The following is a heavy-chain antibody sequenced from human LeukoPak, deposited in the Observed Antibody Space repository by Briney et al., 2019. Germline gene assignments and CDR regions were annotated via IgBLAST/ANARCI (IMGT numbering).Heavy chain of an antibody. V-gene: IGHV4-34*01. CDR3: ARARHYYYYYYMDV. J-gene: IGHJ6*03. Sequence: SETLSLTCAVYGGSFSGYYWSWIRQPPGKRLEWIGEINHSGSTNYNPSLKSRVTISVDTSKNQFSLKLSSVTAADTAVYYCARARHYYYYYYMDVWGKGTTVTVSS. CDR2: INHSGST. CDR1: GGSFSGYY.